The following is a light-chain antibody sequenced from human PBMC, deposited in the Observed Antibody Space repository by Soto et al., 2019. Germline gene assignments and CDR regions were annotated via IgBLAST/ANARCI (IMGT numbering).Light chain of an antibody. J-gene: IGLJ2*01. CDR2: DVS. CDR3: SSYTSSSTTV. CDR1: SSDIGGYNY. Sequence: QSVLTQPASVSGSPGQSITISCTGTSSDIGGYNYVSWYQQHPGKAPKLIIYDVSNRPSGVSNRFSGSKSGNAASLTISGLQAEDEADYYCSSYTSSSTTVFGGGTKLTV. V-gene: IGLV2-14*01.